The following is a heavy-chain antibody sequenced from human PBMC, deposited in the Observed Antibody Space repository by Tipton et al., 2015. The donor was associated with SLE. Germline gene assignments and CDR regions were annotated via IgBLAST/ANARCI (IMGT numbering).Heavy chain of an antibody. Sequence: TLSLTCTVSGGSISTSDFYWGWIRQPPGKGLEWIGSIFYSGSTYYNPSLKSRVTISVDTSKKQFSLKLSSVTAADTAVYYCARVVKGSSWYWFDPWGQGTLVTVSS. CDR3: ARVVKGSSWYWFDP. V-gene: IGHV4-39*07. D-gene: IGHD6-13*01. CDR2: IFYSGST. CDR1: GGSISTSDFY. J-gene: IGHJ5*02.